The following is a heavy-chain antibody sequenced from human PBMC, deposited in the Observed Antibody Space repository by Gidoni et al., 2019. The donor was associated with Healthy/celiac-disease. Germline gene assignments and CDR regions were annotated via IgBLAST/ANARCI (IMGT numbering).Heavy chain of an antibody. V-gene: IGHV5-51*01. CDR3: ASGDFWSGYGPTYYYGMDV. J-gene: IGHJ6*02. CDR1: GYSFTSYW. D-gene: IGHD3-3*01. Sequence: EVQLVQSGAEVKKPGESLKISCKGSGYSFTSYWIGWVRQMPGKGLEWMGIIYPGDSDTRYSPSFQGQVTISADKSISTAYLQWSSLKASDTAMYYCASGDFWSGYGPTYYYGMDVWGQGTTVTVSS. CDR2: IYPGDSDT.